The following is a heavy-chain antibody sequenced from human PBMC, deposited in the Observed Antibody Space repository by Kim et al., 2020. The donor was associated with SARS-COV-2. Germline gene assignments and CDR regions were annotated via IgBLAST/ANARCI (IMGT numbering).Heavy chain of an antibody. CDR2: ISYSGST. V-gene: IGHV4-39*01. J-gene: IGHJ4*01. CDR3: ARAGRRYIYVKLDY. D-gene: IGHD5-18*01. Sequence: SETLSLTCTVSGDSISSSDNYWGWIRQPPGKGLEWIGYISYSGSTYYNPSLVRRVTISVDTSKNQFSLRVSSVTSADTALYYSARAGRRYIYVKLDYWG. CDR1: GDSISSSDNY.